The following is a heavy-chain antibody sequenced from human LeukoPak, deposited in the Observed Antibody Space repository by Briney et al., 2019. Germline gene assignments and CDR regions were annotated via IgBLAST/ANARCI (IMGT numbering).Heavy chain of an antibody. CDR1: GFTFISYE. J-gene: IGHJ4*02. CDR3: ARALPSSWYYFDY. V-gene: IGHV3-48*03. CDR2: ISGSGGTI. D-gene: IGHD6-13*01. Sequence: GGSLRLSCAASGFTFISYEMNWVRQAPGKGLEWVSYISGSGGTIYYADSVQGRFTISRDNAKNSLYLQMNSLRAEDTAVYYCARALPSSWYYFDYWGQGTLVTVSS.